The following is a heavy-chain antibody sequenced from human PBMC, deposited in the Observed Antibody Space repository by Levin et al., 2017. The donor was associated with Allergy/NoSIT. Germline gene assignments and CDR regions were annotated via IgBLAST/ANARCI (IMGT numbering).Heavy chain of an antibody. J-gene: IGHJ4*02. D-gene: IGHD5-18*01. CDR2: ISRDGGGT. V-gene: IGHV3-64*01. CDR1: GFSFRSYG. CDR3: VRTVDTTLVTLDH. Sequence: GESLKISCAASGFSFRSYGMHWVRQAPGKGLEYVSAISRDGGGTYYANSVKGRFTISRDNSKNMVFLQMGSLRAEDMAVYYCVRTVDTTLVTLDHWGQGTLVTVSS.